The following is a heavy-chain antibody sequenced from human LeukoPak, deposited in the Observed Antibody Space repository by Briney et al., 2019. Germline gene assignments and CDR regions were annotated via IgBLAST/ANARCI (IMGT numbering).Heavy chain of an antibody. CDR2: INHSGST. CDR1: GGSFSGYY. V-gene: IGHV4-34*01. Sequence: SETLSLTCAVYGGSFSGYYWSWIRQPPGKRLEWIGEINHSGSTNYNPSLKSRVTISVDTSKNQFSLKLSSVTAADTAVYYCARRRITMVYAYWGQGTLVTVSS. J-gene: IGHJ4*02. CDR3: ARRRITMVYAY. D-gene: IGHD3-10*01.